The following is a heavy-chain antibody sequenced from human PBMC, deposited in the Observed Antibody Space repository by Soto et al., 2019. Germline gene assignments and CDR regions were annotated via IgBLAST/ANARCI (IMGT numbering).Heavy chain of an antibody. D-gene: IGHD6-13*01. J-gene: IGHJ4*02. CDR1: GFTFSSYD. V-gene: IGHV3-13*04. CDR3: ARHGAAAGSAPFDY. CDR2: IGTAGDT. Sequence: EVQLVESGGGLVQPGGSLRLSCAASGFTFSSYDMHWVRQATGKGLEWVSAIGTAGDTYYPGSVKGRFTISRENAKNSLYLQMNSLRAGDTAVYYCARHGAAAGSAPFDYWGQGTLVTVSS.